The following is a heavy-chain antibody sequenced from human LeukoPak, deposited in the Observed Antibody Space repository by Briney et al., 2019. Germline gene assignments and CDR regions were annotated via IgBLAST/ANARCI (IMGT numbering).Heavy chain of an antibody. J-gene: IGHJ3*02. V-gene: IGHV4-34*01. CDR1: GGSLTGYY. CDR3: ARRVAFDI. Sequence: SETLSLTCGVSGGSLTGYYWSWIRQPPGKGLEWIGEINHSGSTKYNPSLESRVSISLDTSKNHFSLRLSSVTAADTAVYYCARRVAFDIWGQGTMVTVSS. CDR2: INHSGST.